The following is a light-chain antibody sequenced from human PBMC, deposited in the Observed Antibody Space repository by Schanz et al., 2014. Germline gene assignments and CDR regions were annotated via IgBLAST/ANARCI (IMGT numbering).Light chain of an antibody. V-gene: IGKV1-39*01. Sequence: DIQTTQSPSSLSASVGDRVTITCRASQSISTYLNWYQQKPGKAPKLLIYAASSLQSGVPSRFSGSGSGTDFTLTISSLQPEDFATDYCLQSYSTPAPAFGGGTKGEI. CDR1: QSISTY. CDR3: LQSYSTPAPA. CDR2: AAS. J-gene: IGKJ4*01.